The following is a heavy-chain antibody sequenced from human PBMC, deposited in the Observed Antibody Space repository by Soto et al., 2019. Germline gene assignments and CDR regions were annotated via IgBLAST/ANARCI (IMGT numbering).Heavy chain of an antibody. V-gene: IGHV3-72*01. CDR2: TRNKANSYTT. CDR3: AVSPLKIKGDNYYYYYGMDV. J-gene: IGHJ6*02. D-gene: IGHD2-15*01. CDR1: GFTFSDHY. Sequence: EVQLVESGGGLVQPGGSLRLSCAASGFTFSDHYMDWVRQAPGKGLEWVGRTRNKANSYTTEYAASVKGRFTISRDDSKNSLYLQMNSLKTEDTAVYYCAVSPLKIKGDNYYYYYGMDVWGQGTTVTVSS.